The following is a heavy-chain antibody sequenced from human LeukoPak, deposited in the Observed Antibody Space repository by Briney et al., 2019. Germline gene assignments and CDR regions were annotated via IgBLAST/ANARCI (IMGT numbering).Heavy chain of an antibody. Sequence: GGSLRLSCAASGFTFSSYTMNWVRQAPGKGLECVSSISSSSSYIYYADSVKGRLNISRDNAKNSLYLQMNSLRAEDTAVYYCARDPTPRYCSGGSCYTHYGMDVWGQGTTVTVSS. CDR3: ARDPTPRYCSGGSCYTHYGMDV. CDR2: ISSSSSYI. V-gene: IGHV3-21*01. D-gene: IGHD2-15*01. CDR1: GFTFSSYT. J-gene: IGHJ6*02.